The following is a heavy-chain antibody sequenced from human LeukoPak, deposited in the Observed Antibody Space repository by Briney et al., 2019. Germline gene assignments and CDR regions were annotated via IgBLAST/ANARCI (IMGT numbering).Heavy chain of an antibody. J-gene: IGHJ4*02. V-gene: IGHV1-2*04. D-gene: IGHD3-10*01. CDR1: GYTFIAYY. CDR2: INPNSGGT. Sequence: ASVKVSCKASGYTFIAYYLHWVRQAPGQGLEWMGWINPNSGGTNYAQKFKDWVTMSRDTFINTTYMELSSLKSDVTAVYYCARGTPGSYFGYWGQGTLVTVSS. CDR3: ARGTPGSYFGY.